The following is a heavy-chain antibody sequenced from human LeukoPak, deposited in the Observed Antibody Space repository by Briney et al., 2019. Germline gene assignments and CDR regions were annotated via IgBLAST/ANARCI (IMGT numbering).Heavy chain of an antibody. Sequence: GGSLRLSCAASGFTFSSYEMNWVRQAPGKGLEWVSYISSSGSTIYYADSVKGRFTIPRDNAKNSLYLQMNSLRAEDTAVYYCAGAHYDYVWGSYRYRGDFYDYWGQGTLVTVSS. J-gene: IGHJ4*02. V-gene: IGHV3-48*03. CDR3: AGAHYDYVWGSYRYRGDFYDY. D-gene: IGHD3-16*02. CDR2: ISSSGSTI. CDR1: GFTFSSYE.